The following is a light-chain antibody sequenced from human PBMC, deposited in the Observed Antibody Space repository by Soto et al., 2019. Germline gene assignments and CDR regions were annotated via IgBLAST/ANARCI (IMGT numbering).Light chain of an antibody. CDR1: SGDSTYG. CDR2: LNSDGSH. V-gene: IGLV4-69*01. J-gene: IGLJ3*02. CDR3: QIWGTGIWV. Sequence: QLVLTQSPSASASLGASVKLTCTPSSGDSTYGIAWHQQQPEKGHRFLMKLNSDGSHNKGAGIPDRFSASSSGAERYLTSSILQLEDEADYYCQIWGTGIWVFGGGTKLTLL.